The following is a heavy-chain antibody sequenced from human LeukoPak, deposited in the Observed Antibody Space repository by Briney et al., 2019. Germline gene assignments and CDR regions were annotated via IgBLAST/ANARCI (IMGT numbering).Heavy chain of an antibody. D-gene: IGHD6-19*01. CDR3: ARAGGISSGWPSYYYYYYMDV. CDR2: GIPIFGTA. J-gene: IGHJ6*03. Sequence: SVKVSCKASGGTFSNYAISWVRQAPGQGLEWMGGGIPIFGTANYAQSFQGRVTITADKSTSTAYMELSSLRSEDTAVYYCARAGGISSGWPSYYYYYYMDVWGKGTTVTISS. CDR1: GGTFSNYA. V-gene: IGHV1-69*06.